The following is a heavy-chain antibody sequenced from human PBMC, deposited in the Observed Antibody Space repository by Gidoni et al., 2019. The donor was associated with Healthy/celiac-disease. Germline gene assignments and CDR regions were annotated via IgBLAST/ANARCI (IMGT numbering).Heavy chain of an antibody. CDR2: IYYSGST. Sequence: QVQLQESGPGLVKPSETLSLTCTVSGGSISSYYWSWIRQPPGKGLEWIGYIYYSGSTNYNPSLKSRVTISVDTSKNQFSLKLSSVTAADTAVYYCARGSGDFWSGYQLWDQYYFDYWGQGTLVTVSS. J-gene: IGHJ4*02. CDR1: GGSISSYY. V-gene: IGHV4-59*01. CDR3: ARGSGDFWSGYQLWDQYYFDY. D-gene: IGHD3-3*01.